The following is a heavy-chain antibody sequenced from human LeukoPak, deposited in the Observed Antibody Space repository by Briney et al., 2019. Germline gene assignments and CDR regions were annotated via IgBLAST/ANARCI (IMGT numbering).Heavy chain of an antibody. CDR3: AKRQPTSGWFKYFDS. D-gene: IGHD6-19*01. CDR1: GFTFSNYG. CDR2: IGNSGGDT. J-gene: IGHJ4*02. Sequence: GGSLRLSCAASGFTFSNYGMSWVRQAPGRGLEWVSYIGNSGGDTSYTDSVKGRFTISRDNSRNTLSLQMNSLRAEDTVVYFCAKRQPTSGWFKYFDSWGQGTLVTVSS. V-gene: IGHV3-23*01.